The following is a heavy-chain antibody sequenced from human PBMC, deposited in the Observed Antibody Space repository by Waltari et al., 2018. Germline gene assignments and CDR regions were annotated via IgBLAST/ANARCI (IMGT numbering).Heavy chain of an antibody. V-gene: IGHV3-74*01. CDR3: VIGAQHVSNWYASEYFQH. CDR2: INTDGSTT. Sequence: EVQLVESGGGLVQPGGSLRLSCAASGFTFSSYWMHWVRQAPGKGLVWVSDINTDGSTTNYADSVKGRFTISRDNAKNTLYRQMDSLRAEETAVYYCVIGAQHVSNWYASEYFQHWGQGTLVTVSS. J-gene: IGHJ1*01. CDR1: GFTFSSYW. D-gene: IGHD6-13*01.